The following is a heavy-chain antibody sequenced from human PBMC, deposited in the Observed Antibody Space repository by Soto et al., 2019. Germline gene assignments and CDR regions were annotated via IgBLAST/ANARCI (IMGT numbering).Heavy chain of an antibody. CDR3: VRDQGYCSGGSCYSDYYFDY. Sequence: GGSLRLSCAASGFTFSSYWMSWVRQAPGKGLEWVANIKQDGSEKYYVDSVKGRFTISRDNAKNSLYLQMNSLRAEDTAVYYCVRDQGYCSGGSCYSDYYFDYWGQGTLVTVSS. D-gene: IGHD2-15*01. CDR2: IKQDGSEK. CDR1: GFTFSSYW. V-gene: IGHV3-7*03. J-gene: IGHJ4*02.